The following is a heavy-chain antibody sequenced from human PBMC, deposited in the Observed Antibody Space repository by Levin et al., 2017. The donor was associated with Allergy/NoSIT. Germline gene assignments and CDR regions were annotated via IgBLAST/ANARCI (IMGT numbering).Heavy chain of an antibody. CDR2: IYYSGST. CDR3: ARGSMAFDI. CDR1: GGSISRYY. Sequence: SETLSLTCTVSGGSISRYYWSWIRQPPGKGLEWIGYIYYSGSTNYNPSLRSRVTISVDTSKNQFSLKLSSVTAADTAVYYCARGSMAFDIWGQGTMVTVSS. J-gene: IGHJ3*02. V-gene: IGHV4-59*01.